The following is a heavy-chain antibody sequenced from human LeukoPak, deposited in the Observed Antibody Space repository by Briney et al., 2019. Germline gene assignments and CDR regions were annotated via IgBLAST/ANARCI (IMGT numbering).Heavy chain of an antibody. CDR1: GFTFGSDW. J-gene: IGHJ1*01. D-gene: IGHD3-22*01. CDR3: ARVGYYDSSGYYAYLQH. V-gene: IGHV3-74*01. Sequence: GGSLRLSCAASGFTFGSDWMHWVRQAPGKGLEWVSRMNSDGSSISYADSVKGRFTISRDNAKNTLYLQMNSLRAEDTAVYYSARVGYYDSSGYYAYLQHWGQGTLVTVPS. CDR2: MNSDGSSI.